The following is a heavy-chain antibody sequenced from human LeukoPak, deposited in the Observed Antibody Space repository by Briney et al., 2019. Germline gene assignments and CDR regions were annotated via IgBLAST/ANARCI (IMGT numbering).Heavy chain of an antibody. J-gene: IGHJ4*02. V-gene: IGHV3-23*01. CDR1: GFIFNKHA. D-gene: IGHD4-17*01. CDR2: LSGSGGST. CDR3: AKVRLYGDYPEIDY. Sequence: GGSLRLSCAASGFIFNKHAMSWVRQAPGKGLEWVSGLSGSGGSTDYADSVKGRFTISRENSKNTLYLQMNSLRAEDTAVYYCAKVRLYGDYPEIDYWGQGTLVAVSS.